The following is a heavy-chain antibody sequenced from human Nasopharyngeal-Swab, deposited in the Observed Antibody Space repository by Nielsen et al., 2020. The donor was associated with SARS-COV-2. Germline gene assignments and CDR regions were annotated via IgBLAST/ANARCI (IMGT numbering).Heavy chain of an antibody. V-gene: IGHV3-30*02. J-gene: IGHJ4*02. D-gene: IGHD6-19*01. CDR1: GFTFSTYV. CDR2: LKQDGSET. CDR3: AREGGSSGRCGYFDT. Sequence: GESLKISCAASGFTFSTYVMHWVRQAPGKGLEWVALLKQDGSETFYADSVKGRFSISRDNSKNAVSLQMSSLRDEDTAVYYCAREGGSSGRCGYFDTWGQGTLVAVSS.